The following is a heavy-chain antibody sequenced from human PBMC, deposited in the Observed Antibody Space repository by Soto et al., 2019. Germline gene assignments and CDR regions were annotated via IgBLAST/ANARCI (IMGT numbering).Heavy chain of an antibody. CDR3: AREPYYDSPLAPDY. D-gene: IGHD3-22*01. Sequence: SETLSLTCPVSGGSISSGDYYWSWIRQPPGKGLEWIGYIYYSGSTYYNPSLKSRVTISVDTSKNQFSLKQSSVTAADTAVNYCAREPYYDSPLAPDYWGQGTLVNVSS. CDR2: IYYSGST. V-gene: IGHV4-30-4*01. CDR1: GGSISSGDYY. J-gene: IGHJ4*02.